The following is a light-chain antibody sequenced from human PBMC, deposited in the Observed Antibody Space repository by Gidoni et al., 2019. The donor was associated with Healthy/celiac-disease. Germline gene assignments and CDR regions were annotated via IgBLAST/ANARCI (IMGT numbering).Light chain of an antibody. J-gene: IGKJ1*01. CDR2: AGS. V-gene: IGKV1-39*01. CDR1: QSISSY. Sequence: DIQMTQSPSSLSASVGDRVTITCRASQSISSYLTGYQQKPGKAPKLLIYAGSSLQSGVPSRFSGSGSMTDFTLTISSLQPEDFATYYFQQSYSTPWTFFQXTKVEIK. CDR3: QQSYSTPWT.